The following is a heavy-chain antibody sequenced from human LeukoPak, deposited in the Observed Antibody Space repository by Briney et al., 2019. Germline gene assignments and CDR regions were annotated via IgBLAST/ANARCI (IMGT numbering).Heavy chain of an antibody. D-gene: IGHD6-6*01. V-gene: IGHV3-23*01. CDR2: ISGSGETT. CDR1: GFTFSTYG. J-gene: IGHJ4*02. CDR3: AKTLRSIGQKSFDY. Sequence: GGSLRLSCAASGFTFSTYGMNWVRQAPGKGLEWVSGISGSGETTYSADSVKGRFTISRDNSKNTLYLQMNSLRAEDTAVYYCAKTLRSIGQKSFDYWGQGTLVIVSS.